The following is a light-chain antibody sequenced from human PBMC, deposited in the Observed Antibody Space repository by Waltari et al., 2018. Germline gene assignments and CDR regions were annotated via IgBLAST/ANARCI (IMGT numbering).Light chain of an antibody. CDR1: GSNIGAGYD. V-gene: IGLV1-40*01. J-gene: IGLJ3*02. CDR2: GTS. CDR3: QSYDTSLSVV. Sequence: QSVLTQPPSVSGAPGQRVTISCTGSGSNIGAGYDVPWYQQLPRAAPKLRSYGTSSRPLGVPYRFFGSTSGTSASVASTGLQAEDEAVYYCQSYDTSLSVVFGGGTKLTVL.